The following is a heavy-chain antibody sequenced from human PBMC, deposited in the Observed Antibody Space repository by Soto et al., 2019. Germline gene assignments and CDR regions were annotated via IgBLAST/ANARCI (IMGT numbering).Heavy chain of an antibody. CDR3: ARAYSSVWYFDY. J-gene: IGHJ4*02. CDR1: GGSISSGGYY. Sequence: SETLSLTCTVSGGSISSGGYYWSWIRQHPGKGLEWIGYIYYSGSTYYNPSLKSRVTISVDTSKNQFSLKLSSVTAADTAVYYCARAYSSVWYFDYWGQGTLVTVSS. D-gene: IGHD6-19*01. CDR2: IYYSGST. V-gene: IGHV4-31*03.